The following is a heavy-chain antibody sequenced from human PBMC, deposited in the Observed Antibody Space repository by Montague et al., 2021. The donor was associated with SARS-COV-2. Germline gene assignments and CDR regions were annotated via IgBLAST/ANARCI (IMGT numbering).Heavy chain of an antibody. V-gene: IGHV4-34*01. CDR2: INHSGST. Sequence: SETLSFTCAVYGGSFSGYYWNWIRQPPGKGLEWIGEINHSGSTNYNPPLKSRVTMPVDTSKNQFSLKLSSVTAADTAVYYCARGARQGYGFRLGSFDSWGQGTLVTVSS. CDR3: ARGARQGYGFRLGSFDS. CDR1: GGSFSGYY. D-gene: IGHD3-10*01. J-gene: IGHJ4*02.